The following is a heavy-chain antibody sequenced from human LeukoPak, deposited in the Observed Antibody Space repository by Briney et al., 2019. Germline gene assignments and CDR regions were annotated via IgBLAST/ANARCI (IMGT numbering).Heavy chain of an antibody. J-gene: IGHJ6*03. CDR2: INPNSGGT. CDR3: ARGTFGRYYDILTGFRSNYYMDV. Sequence: ASVKVSCKASGYTFTGYYMHWVRQAPGQGLEWMGWINPNSGGTNYAQKFQGTVTMTRNTSISTAYMELSSLRSEDTAVYYCARGTFGRYYDILTGFRSNYYMDVWGKGTTVTISS. V-gene: IGHV1-2*02. CDR1: GYTFTGYY. D-gene: IGHD3-9*01.